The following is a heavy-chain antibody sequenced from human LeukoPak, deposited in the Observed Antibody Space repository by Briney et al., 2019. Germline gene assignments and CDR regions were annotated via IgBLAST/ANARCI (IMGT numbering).Heavy chain of an antibody. CDR1: GYIFTDYY. D-gene: IGHD2-2*03. Sequence: ASVKVSCKASGYIFTDYYMHWVRQAPGQELGWMGRINPNSGGTNYAQKFQGRVTMTRDTSISTAYTELSSLRSDDTAVYFCARDGYCRGSSCPFQHWGQGTMVTVSS. V-gene: IGHV1/OR15-1*01. J-gene: IGHJ1*01. CDR2: INPNSGGT. CDR3: ARDGYCRGSSCPFQH.